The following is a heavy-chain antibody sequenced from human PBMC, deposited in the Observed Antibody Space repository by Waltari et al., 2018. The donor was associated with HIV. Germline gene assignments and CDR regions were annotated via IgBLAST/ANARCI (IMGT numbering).Heavy chain of an antibody. V-gene: IGHV4-38-2*02. J-gene: IGHJ6*02. CDR1: DYSISSGYY. D-gene: IGHD3-9*01. CDR2: IYHSGST. Sequence: QVQLQESGPGLVKPSATLSLTCAVSDYSISSGYYWGWIRQPPGKGLEWIGSIYHSGSTYYNPSLKSRVTISVDTSKNQFALKLSSVTAADTAVYYCARERGGYDILTGYCEVDVWGQGTTVTVSS. CDR3: ARERGGYDILTGYCEVDV.